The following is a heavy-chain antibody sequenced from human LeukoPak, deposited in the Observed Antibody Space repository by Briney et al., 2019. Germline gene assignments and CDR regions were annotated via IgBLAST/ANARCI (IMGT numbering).Heavy chain of an antibody. CDR2: ISWNSGSI. V-gene: IGHV3-9*01. CDR3: AKGYCSSTSCRFDY. CDR1: GFTFDDYA. Sequence: GRSLRLSCAASGFTFDDYAMHWVRQAPGKGLEWVSGISWNSGSIGYADSVKGRFTISRDNAKNSLYLQMNSLRAEDTALYYCAKGYCSSTSCRFDYWGQGTLVTVSP. D-gene: IGHD2-2*01. J-gene: IGHJ4*02.